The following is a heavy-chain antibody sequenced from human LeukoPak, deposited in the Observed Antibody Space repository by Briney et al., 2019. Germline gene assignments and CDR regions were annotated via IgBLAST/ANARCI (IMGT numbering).Heavy chain of an antibody. CDR1: GGSISSYY. J-gene: IGHJ5*02. Sequence: SETLSLTCTVSGGSISSYYWSWIRQPPGKGLEWIGYIYYSGSTNYNPSLKSRVTISVDTSKNQFSLKLSSVTAADTAVYYCAGVGLRGVIILWFDPWGQGTLVTVPS. CDR3: AGVGLRGVIILWFDP. V-gene: IGHV4-59*01. CDR2: IYYSGST. D-gene: IGHD3-10*01.